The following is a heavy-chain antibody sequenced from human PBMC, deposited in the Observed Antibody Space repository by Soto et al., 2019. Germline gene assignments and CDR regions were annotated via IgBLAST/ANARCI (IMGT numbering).Heavy chain of an antibody. D-gene: IGHD6-13*01. CDR1: GFTFSSYA. Sequence: PGGSLRLSCAASGFTFSSYAMSWVRQAPGKGLEWVSAISGSGGSTYYADSVKGRFTISRDNSKNTLYLQMNSLRAEDTAVYYCARKSRMYSSSSLSYWGQGTLVTVSS. V-gene: IGHV3-23*01. CDR2: ISGSGGST. J-gene: IGHJ4*02. CDR3: ARKSRMYSSSSLSY.